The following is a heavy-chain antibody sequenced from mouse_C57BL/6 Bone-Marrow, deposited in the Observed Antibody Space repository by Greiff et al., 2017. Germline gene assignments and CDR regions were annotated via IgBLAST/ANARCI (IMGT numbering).Heavy chain of an antibody. J-gene: IGHJ2*01. Sequence: QVQLQQSGPELVKPGASVKLSCKASGYTFTSYDINWVKQRPGQGLEWIGWIYPRDGSTKYNEKFKGKATLTVDTSSSTAYMELHSLTSEDSAVYFGARWDFLFITTVVIDYWGQGTTLTVSS. CDR2: IYPRDGST. D-gene: IGHD1-1*01. CDR1: GYTFTSYD. CDR3: ARWDFLFITTVVIDY. V-gene: IGHV1-85*01.